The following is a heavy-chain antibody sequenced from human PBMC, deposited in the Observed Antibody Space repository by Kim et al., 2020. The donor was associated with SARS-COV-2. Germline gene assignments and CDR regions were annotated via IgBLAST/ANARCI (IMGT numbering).Heavy chain of an antibody. Sequence: SETLSLTCAVYGGSFSGYYWSWIRQPPGKGLEWIGEINHSGSTNYNPSLKSRVTISVDTSKNQFSLKLSSVTAADTAVYYCARAGRQWLGRAIFYYLDYWGQGTLVTVSS. V-gene: IGHV4-34*01. CDR2: INHSGST. CDR3: ARAGRQWLGRAIFYYLDY. J-gene: IGHJ4*02. CDR1: GGSFSGYY. D-gene: IGHD6-19*01.